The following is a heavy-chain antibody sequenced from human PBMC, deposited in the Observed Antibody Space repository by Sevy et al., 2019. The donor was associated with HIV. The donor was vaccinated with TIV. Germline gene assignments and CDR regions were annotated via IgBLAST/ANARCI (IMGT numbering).Heavy chain of an antibody. Sequence: GGSLRLSCAASGFTFSSYGMHWVRQAPGKGLEWVAFIRYDGSNKYYADSVKGRFTISRDNSKNTLYLQMNSLRAEDTAVYYCAKDIYRPALEHYDFWSGYAEMYGMDVWGQGTTVTVSS. CDR2: IRYDGSNK. CDR3: AKDIYRPALEHYDFWSGYAEMYGMDV. D-gene: IGHD3-3*01. V-gene: IGHV3-30*02. J-gene: IGHJ6*02. CDR1: GFTFSSYG.